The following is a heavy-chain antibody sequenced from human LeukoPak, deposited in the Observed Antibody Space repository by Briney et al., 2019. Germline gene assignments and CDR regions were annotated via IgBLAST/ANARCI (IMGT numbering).Heavy chain of an antibody. V-gene: IGHV3-7*03. CDR2: VNEDGSAK. CDR3: ARRNAMDV. Sequence: GGSLRLSCVVSGLTFSNYWMIWVRQAPGKGLESVAIVNEDGSAKYYLDSVKGRFTISRDDAKSSLYLQMNSLRAEDTAVYYCARRNAMDVWGQGTTVIVFS. CDR1: GLTFSNYW. J-gene: IGHJ6*02.